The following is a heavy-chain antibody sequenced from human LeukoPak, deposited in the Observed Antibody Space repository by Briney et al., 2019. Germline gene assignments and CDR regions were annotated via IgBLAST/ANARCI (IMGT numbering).Heavy chain of an antibody. CDR3: ARAYGDYFDY. D-gene: IGHD4-17*01. Sequence: GGSLRLSCAASGFTFSSYDMHWVRHVTGKSLEWVSTIGTAGDTKYPGSVKGRFTISRENAKNSLYLQMNSLRAGDTAVYYCARAYGDYFDYWGQGTLVTVSS. J-gene: IGHJ4*02. CDR2: IGTAGDT. V-gene: IGHV3-13*04. CDR1: GFTFSSYD.